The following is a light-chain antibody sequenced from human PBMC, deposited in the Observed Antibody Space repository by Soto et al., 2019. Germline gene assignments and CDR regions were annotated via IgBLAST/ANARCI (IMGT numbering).Light chain of an antibody. CDR1: ESISDW. Sequence: DIQMTQSPSTLSASVGDRVNITCRASESISDWLAWYQQSPGKAPKVLIYKASRLESGVPSRFSGSGSGTDFTLTISSLQPDDFATYYCQQYNSYPWTFGQGTKVDIK. CDR3: QQYNSYPWT. CDR2: KAS. J-gene: IGKJ1*01. V-gene: IGKV1-5*03.